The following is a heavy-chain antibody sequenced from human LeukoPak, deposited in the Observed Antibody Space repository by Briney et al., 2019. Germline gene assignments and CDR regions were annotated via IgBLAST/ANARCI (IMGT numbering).Heavy chain of an antibody. Sequence: SETLSLTCTVSGASIRTYYWSWIRQPPGKGLEWIGYVYYNGNTNYSPSLKSRVTMSVDTPKNQFSLKLSSVTAADTAVYYCARGGRRWLQSQYYFDYWGQGTLVTVSS. CDR3: ARGGRRWLQSQYYFDY. CDR1: GASIRTYY. V-gene: IGHV4-59*01. CDR2: VYYNGNT. J-gene: IGHJ4*02. D-gene: IGHD5-24*01.